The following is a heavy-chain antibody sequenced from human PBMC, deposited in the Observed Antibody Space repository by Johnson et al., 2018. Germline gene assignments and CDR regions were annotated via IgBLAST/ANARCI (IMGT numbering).Heavy chain of an antibody. CDR2: ISDDGSNK. J-gene: IGHJ6*02. D-gene: IGHD5-18*01. CDR3: AKDTFLAAMVTVIYYYGMDV. V-gene: IGHV3-30*18. Sequence: VQLVESGGGVVQXGRSLRLXCAASGFTFSSYGLHWVRQAPGKGLEWVAVISDDGSNKYYADSVKGRFTISRDNSKNTLYLQMNSLRAEDTAVYYWAKDTFLAAMVTVIYYYGMDVWGQGTTVTVSS. CDR1: GFTFSSYG.